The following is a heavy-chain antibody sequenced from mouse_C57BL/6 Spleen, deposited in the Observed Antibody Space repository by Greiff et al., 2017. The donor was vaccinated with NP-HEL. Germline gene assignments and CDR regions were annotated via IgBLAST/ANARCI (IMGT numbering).Heavy chain of an antibody. CDR3: ARRLDGYYYAMDY. J-gene: IGHJ4*01. V-gene: IGHV1-61*01. CDR1: GYTFTSYW. D-gene: IGHD2-3*01. Sequence: VQLQQPGAELVRPESSVKLSCKASGYTFTSYWMDWVKQRPGQGLEWIGNIYPSDSETHYNQKFKDKATLTVDKSSSTAYMQLSSLTSEDSAVYYCARRLDGYYYAMDYWGQGTSVTVSS. CDR2: IYPSDSET.